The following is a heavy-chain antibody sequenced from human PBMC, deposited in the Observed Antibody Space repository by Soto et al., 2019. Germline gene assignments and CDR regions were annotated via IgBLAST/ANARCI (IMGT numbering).Heavy chain of an antibody. CDR3: ARGHNWNYGY. CDR2: IYHSGST. D-gene: IGHD1-7*01. J-gene: IGHJ4*02. V-gene: IGHV4-38-2*02. Sequence: PSETQSLTSCVSVYSISSGCYWGWIRQPPGKGLEWIGSIYHSGSTYYNPSLKSRVTISVDTSKNQFSLKLSSVTAADTAVYYCARGHNWNYGYWGQGTLVTVSS. CDR1: VYSISSGCY.